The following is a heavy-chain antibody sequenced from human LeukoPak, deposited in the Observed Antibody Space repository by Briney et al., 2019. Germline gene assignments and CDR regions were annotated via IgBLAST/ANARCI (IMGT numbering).Heavy chain of an antibody. CDR2: IIPILGIA. CDR1: GGTFSSYA. D-gene: IGHD6-6*01. J-gene: IGHJ6*02. Sequence: PSVKVSCKASGGTFSSYAISWVRQAPGQGLEWMGRIIPILGIANYAQKFQGRVTITADKSTSTAYMELSSLRSEDTAVYCCAGSGQLVSPLDYYYYGMDAWGQGTTVTVSS. V-gene: IGHV1-69*04. CDR3: AGSGQLVSPLDYYYYGMDA.